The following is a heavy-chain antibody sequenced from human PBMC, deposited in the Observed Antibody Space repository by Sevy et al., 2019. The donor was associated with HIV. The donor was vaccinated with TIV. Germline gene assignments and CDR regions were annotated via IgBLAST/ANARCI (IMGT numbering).Heavy chain of an antibody. CDR2: FDPEDDET. D-gene: IGHD3-22*01. CDR3: ATTKDYYESSGSPFDY. J-gene: IGHJ4*02. CDR1: GYWLSQLS. V-gene: IGHV1-24*01. Sequence: ASVKVSCKVSGYWLSQLSMHWVRQAPGKGLEWMGSFDPEDDETIYAQNFQGRVAMTEDTSTDTAYMELSTLRSEDTAVYYCATTKDYYESSGSPFDYWGQGTLVTVSS.